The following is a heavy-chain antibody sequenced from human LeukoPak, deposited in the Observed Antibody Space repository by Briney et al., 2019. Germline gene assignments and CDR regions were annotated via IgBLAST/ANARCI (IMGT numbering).Heavy chain of an antibody. CDR2: IIPIFGTA. J-gene: IGHJ6*03. V-gene: IGHV1-69*13. Sequence: GTSVKVSCKASGYTFTSYGISWVRQAPGQGLEWMGGIIPIFGTANYAQKFQGRVTITADESTSTAYMELSSLRSEDTAVYYCARAGFGGFGVYYYYMDVWGKGTTVTVSS. CDR1: GYTFTSYG. D-gene: IGHD3-10*01. CDR3: ARAGFGGFGVYYYYMDV.